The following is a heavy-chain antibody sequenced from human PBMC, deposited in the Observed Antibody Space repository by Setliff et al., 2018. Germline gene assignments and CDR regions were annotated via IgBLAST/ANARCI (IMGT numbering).Heavy chain of an antibody. J-gene: IGHJ6*03. Sequence: PSETLSLTCTGSGGTISSYYWSWIRQPAGKGLEWIGNIYIGGSAHYNPPLKSRVTMSIDTSKNQFSRKLNSVTAEDMAVYYCAREQWLDPPGYYYMDVWAKGTTVTVS. CDR3: AREQWLDPPGYYYMDV. CDR1: GGTISSYY. CDR2: IYIGGSA. V-gene: IGHV4-4*07. D-gene: IGHD6-19*01.